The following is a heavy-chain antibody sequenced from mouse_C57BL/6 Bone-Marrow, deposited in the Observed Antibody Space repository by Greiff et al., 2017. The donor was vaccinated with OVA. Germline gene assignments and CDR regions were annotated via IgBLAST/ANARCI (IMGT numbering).Heavy chain of an antibody. Sequence: QVHVKQPGAELVKPGASVKLSCKASGYTFTSYWMQWVKQRPGQGLEWIGEIDPSDSYTNYNQKFKGKATLTVDTSSSTAYMQLSSLTSEDSAVYYCARPSYSNSFDYWGQGTTLTVSS. CDR2: IDPSDSYT. CDR3: ARPSYSNSFDY. CDR1: GYTFTSYW. D-gene: IGHD2-5*01. V-gene: IGHV1-50*01. J-gene: IGHJ2*01.